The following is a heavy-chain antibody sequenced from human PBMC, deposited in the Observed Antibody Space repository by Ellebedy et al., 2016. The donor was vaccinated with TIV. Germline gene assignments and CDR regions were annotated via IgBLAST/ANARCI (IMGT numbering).Heavy chain of an antibody. V-gene: IGHV3-23*01. CDR3: AKSASETMVRGSDY. D-gene: IGHD3-10*01. J-gene: IGHJ4*02. Sequence: GESLKISCAASGFTFSYYAMSWVRQAPGKGLEWVADISGSGRDAFYADSVQGRFTISRDTSKDALYLQMNSLRAEDTAIYYCAKSASETMVRGSDYWGQGTLVTVSS. CDR1: GFTFSYYA. CDR2: ISGSGRDA.